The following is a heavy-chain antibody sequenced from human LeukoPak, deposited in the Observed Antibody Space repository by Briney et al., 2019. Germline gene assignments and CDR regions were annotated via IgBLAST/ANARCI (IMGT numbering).Heavy chain of an antibody. CDR2: ISYDGSNK. V-gene: IGHV3-30-3*01. D-gene: IGHD1-26*01. CDR3: ARTPWRGWELPDY. J-gene: IGHJ4*02. CDR1: GFTFSSYA. Sequence: HPGGSLRLSCAASGFTFSSYAMHWVRQAPGKGLEWVAVISYDGSNKYYADSVKGRFTISRDNSKNTLYLQMNSLRAEDTAFYYCARTPWRGWELPDYWGQGTLVTVSS.